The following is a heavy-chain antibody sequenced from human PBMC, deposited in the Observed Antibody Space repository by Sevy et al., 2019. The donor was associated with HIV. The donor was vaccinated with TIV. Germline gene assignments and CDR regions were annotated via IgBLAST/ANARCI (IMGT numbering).Heavy chain of an antibody. D-gene: IGHD2-21*02. CDR1: GFTVSDNH. Sequence: GGSLRLSCAASGFTVSDNHMNWVRQAPGKGLEWVAVISDDGSKTYYADSVNGRFTISRDNSKNTLYLQMNSLRADDTAVYYCARGRVTSHYFDYWGQGTLVTVSS. CDR2: ISDDGSKT. CDR3: ARGRVTSHYFDY. J-gene: IGHJ4*02. V-gene: IGHV3-30*03.